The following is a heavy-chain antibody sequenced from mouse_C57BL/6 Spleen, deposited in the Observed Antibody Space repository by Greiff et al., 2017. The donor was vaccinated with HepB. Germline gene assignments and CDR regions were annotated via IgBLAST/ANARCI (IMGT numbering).Heavy chain of an antibody. D-gene: IGHD1-1*01. CDR3: ARNRDGSSYDWYFDV. J-gene: IGHJ1*03. V-gene: IGHV2-2*01. CDR1: GFSLTSYG. Sequence: VQRVESGPGLVQPSQSLSITCTVSGFSLTSYGVHWVRQSPGKGLEWLGVIWSGGSTDYNAAFISRLSISKDNSKSQVFFKMNSLQADDTAIYYCARNRDGSSYDWYFDVWGTGTTVTVSS. CDR2: IWSGGST.